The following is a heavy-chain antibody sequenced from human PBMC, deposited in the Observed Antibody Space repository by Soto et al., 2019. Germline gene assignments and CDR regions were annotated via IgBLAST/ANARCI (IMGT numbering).Heavy chain of an antibody. V-gene: IGHV3-23*01. CDR2: ISGSGGST. CDR1: GFTFSSYA. D-gene: IGHD3-22*01. CDR3: AKGRSGSKPNRYITMIVVVTPLIDY. Sequence: GGSLRLSCAASGFTFSSYAMSWVRQAPGKGLEWVSAISGSGGSTYYADSVKGRFTISRDNSKNTLYLQMNSLRAEDTAVYYCAKGRSGSKPNRYITMIVVVTPLIDYWGQGTLVTVSS. J-gene: IGHJ4*02.